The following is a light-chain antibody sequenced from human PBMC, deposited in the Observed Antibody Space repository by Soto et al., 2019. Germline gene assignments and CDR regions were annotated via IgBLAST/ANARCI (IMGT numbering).Light chain of an antibody. CDR3: QQGYSTPPT. Sequence: DIQMTQSPTSLSASVGDRVTITCRASQRVSSYLNWFQQKPGNAPKLMIYAASSLQSGAPSRFSGSGAGTDFTLTISSLQPEDFATYYCQQGYSTPPTFGGGTKVEIK. J-gene: IGKJ4*01. CDR2: AAS. V-gene: IGKV1-39*01. CDR1: QRVSSY.